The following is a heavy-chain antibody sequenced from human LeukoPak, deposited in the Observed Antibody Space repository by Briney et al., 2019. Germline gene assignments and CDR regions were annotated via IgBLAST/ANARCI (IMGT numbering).Heavy chain of an antibody. J-gene: IGHJ4*02. CDR1: GHSFINYW. CDR3: ATDGRRVGASFDY. D-gene: IGHD1-26*01. Sequence: GESLKISCKGPGHSFINYWIAWVRQMPGKGLEWIGIIFPGDSHTRYSPSFQGQVTISADMSIDTAYLQWSSLRSEDTAVYYCATDGRRVGASFDYWGQGTLVTVSS. V-gene: IGHV5-51*01. CDR2: IFPGDSHT.